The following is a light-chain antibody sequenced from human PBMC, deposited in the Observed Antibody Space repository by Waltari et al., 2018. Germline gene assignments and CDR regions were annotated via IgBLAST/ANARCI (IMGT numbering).Light chain of an antibody. J-gene: IGLJ1*01. Sequence: QSALTQPAPVSGPPGQPTTIACPGTHTDVGSYAFVPGYQQHPGKAPPLIIYEVSNRPSGISNRFSASKSGNTASLTISGLQAEDEADYYCSSYTTSSAPGVFGTGTRVTVL. V-gene: IGLV2-14*01. CDR1: HTDVGSYAF. CDR2: EVS. CDR3: SSYTTSSAPGV.